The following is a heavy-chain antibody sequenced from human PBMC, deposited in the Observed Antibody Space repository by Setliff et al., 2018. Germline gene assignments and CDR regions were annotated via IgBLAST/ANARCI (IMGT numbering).Heavy chain of an antibody. CDR2: IYYSGTT. V-gene: IGHV4-39*01. CDR3: ARTGTYRYFDY. J-gene: IGHJ4*02. CDR1: GDSISSSRYY. D-gene: IGHD1-1*01. Sequence: SESLSLTCTVSGDSISSSRYYWAWIRQPPGKGLEWIGNIYYSGTTYSNPSLKSRVTMSVDTSKNQFSLRLNSVTAADTAVYYCARTGTYRYFDYWGRGTLVTAPQ.